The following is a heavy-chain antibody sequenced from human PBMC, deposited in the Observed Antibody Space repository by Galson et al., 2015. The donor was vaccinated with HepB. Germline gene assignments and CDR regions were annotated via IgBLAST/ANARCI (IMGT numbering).Heavy chain of an antibody. V-gene: IGHV3-21*01. CDR2: ISSSSSYI. J-gene: IGHJ6*03. Sequence: SLRLSCAASGLTFSSYSMNWVRQAPGKGLEWVSSISSSSSYIYYADSVKGRFTISRDNAKNSLYLQMNSLRAEDTAVYYCARDPITAAGTLLNSARYYYYMDVWGKGTTVTVSS. CDR1: GLTFSSYS. D-gene: IGHD6-13*01. CDR3: ARDPITAAGTLLNSARYYYYMDV.